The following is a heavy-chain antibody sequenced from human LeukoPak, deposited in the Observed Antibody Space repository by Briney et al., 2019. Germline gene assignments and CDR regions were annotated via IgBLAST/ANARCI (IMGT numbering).Heavy chain of an antibody. D-gene: IGHD3-10*01. J-gene: IGHJ4*02. CDR3: AITGSGSYPD. CDR1: GFSFSSHS. Sequence: GGSLRLSCAASGFSFSSHSMNWVRQAPGKGLEWVSYISSGSSTLYYADSVKGRFTISRDNAKNSLYLQMNSLRAEDTAVYYCAITGSGSYPDWGQGTLVTVSS. CDR2: ISSGSSTL. V-gene: IGHV3-48*01.